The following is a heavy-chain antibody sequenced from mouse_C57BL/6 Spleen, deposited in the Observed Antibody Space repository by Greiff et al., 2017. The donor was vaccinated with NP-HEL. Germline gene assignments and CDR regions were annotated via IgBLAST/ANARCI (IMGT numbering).Heavy chain of an antibody. CDR2: IDPSDSYT. Sequence: VQLQQPGAELVMPGASVKLSCKASGYTFTSYWMHWVKQRPGQGLEWIGEIDPSDSYTNYNQKFKGKSTLTVDKSSSTAYMQLSSLTSEDSAVYYCARWDSYGYFDVWGTGTTVTVSS. V-gene: IGHV1-69*01. J-gene: IGHJ1*03. D-gene: IGHD4-1*01. CDR1: GYTFTSYW. CDR3: ARWDSYGYFDV.